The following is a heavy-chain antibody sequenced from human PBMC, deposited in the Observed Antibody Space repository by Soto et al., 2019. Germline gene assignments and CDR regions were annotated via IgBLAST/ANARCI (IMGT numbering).Heavy chain of an antibody. CDR3: AAGAIFGVVSLDY. V-gene: IGHV4-30-2*01. Sequence: QLQLQESGSGLVKPSQTLSLTCAVSGGSISSGGYSWSSIRQPPGKGLEWIGYIYHSGSTYYNPSLKSRVTISVDRSKHQFSLKLSSVTAADTAVYYCAAGAIFGVVSLDYWGQGTLVTVSS. D-gene: IGHD3-3*01. CDR1: GGSISSGGYS. CDR2: IYHSGST. J-gene: IGHJ4*02.